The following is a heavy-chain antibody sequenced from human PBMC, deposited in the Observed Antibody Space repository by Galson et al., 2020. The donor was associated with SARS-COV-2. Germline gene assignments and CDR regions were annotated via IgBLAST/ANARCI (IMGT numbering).Heavy chain of an antibody. Sequence: GGSLRLSCATSGFTFDDYAMNWVRQAPGKGLEWVSGISWNSGRITYADSLKGRFIISRDNAKNSLYLQMNNLRTEDTALYYCFVDSSGDWSDAFDMWGQGTMVTVSS. V-gene: IGHV3-9*01. D-gene: IGHD3-22*01. CDR2: ISWNSGRI. J-gene: IGHJ3*02. CDR3: FVDSSGDWSDAFDM. CDR1: GFTFDDYA.